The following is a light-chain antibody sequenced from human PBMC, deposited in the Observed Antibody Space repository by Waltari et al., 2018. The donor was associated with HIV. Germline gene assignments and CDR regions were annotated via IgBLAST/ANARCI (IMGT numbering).Light chain of an antibody. CDR2: LGS. J-gene: IGKJ2*03. V-gene: IGKV2-28*01. CDR1: QSLLHSNGYNY. CDR3: MQALQTPS. Sequence: DIVMTQSPLSLSVTPGEPASISCRSSQSLLHSNGYNYLDWYLQKPGQSPHLLIYLGSNRASGVPDRFSGSGSGTEFTLKISRVQAEDVGVYYCMQALQTPSFGQGTKLEI.